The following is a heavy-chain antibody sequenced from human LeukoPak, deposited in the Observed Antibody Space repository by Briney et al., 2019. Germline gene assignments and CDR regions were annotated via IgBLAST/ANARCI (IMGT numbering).Heavy chain of an antibody. D-gene: IGHD1-26*01. V-gene: IGHV1-2*06. CDR3: ARDLNLYSGSFPS. Sequence: ASVKVSCRASVYTFSGDYIHWVRQAPGQGLEWMGRINPDSGGTTYAQNFQSSVTMTRDTSIGTAYMELSRLTSDDSAFYYCARDLNLYSGSFPSWDQGTLVTVSS. CDR1: VYTFSGDY. J-gene: IGHJ5*02. CDR2: INPDSGGT.